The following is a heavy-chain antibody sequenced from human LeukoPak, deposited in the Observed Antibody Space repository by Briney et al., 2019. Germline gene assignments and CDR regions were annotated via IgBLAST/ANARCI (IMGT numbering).Heavy chain of an antibody. J-gene: IGHJ4*02. CDR1: GGSISSSY. Sequence: SATLSLTCTVSGGSISSSYWSWIRQPPGKGLEWIGYIYYSGSTNYNPSLKSRVTMSVDTSKNQFSLNLSSVTAADTAVYYCARGPYSSRYDYWGQGTVVTVSS. D-gene: IGHD6-13*01. CDR2: IYYSGST. V-gene: IGHV4-59*01. CDR3: ARGPYSSRYDY.